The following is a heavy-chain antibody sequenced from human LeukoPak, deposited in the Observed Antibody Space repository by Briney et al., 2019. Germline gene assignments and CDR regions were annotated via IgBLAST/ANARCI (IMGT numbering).Heavy chain of an antibody. CDR1: GFTFSSYA. Sequence: SGGSLRLSCAASGFTFSSYAMSWVRQAPGKGLEWVSAISGSGGSTYYADSVKGRFTISRDNSKNTLYLQMNSLRAEDTAVYYCARDKQQLAPYYYYGMDAWGQGTTVTVSS. CDR2: ISGSGGST. CDR3: ARDKQQLAPYYYYGMDA. V-gene: IGHV3-23*01. D-gene: IGHD6-13*01. J-gene: IGHJ6*02.